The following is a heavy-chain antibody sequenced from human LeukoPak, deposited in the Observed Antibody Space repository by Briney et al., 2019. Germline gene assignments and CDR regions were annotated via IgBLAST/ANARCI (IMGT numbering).Heavy chain of an antibody. D-gene: IGHD6-13*01. V-gene: IGHV1-69*01. J-gene: IGHJ4*02. CDR2: IIPIFGTA. Sequence: GSSVKVSCKASGGTFSSYAISWVRQAPGQGLEWMGGIIPIFGTANYAQKFQGRVTITADESTSTAYMELSSLRSEDTAVYYWAIYLGIAAAGTIGFDYWGQGTLVTVSS. CDR3: AIYLGIAAAGTIGFDY. CDR1: GGTFSSYA.